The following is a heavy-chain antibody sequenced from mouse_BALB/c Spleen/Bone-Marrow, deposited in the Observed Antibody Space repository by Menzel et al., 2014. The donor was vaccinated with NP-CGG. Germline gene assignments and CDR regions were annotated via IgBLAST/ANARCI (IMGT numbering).Heavy chain of an antibody. V-gene: IGHV1-7*01. J-gene: IGHJ3*01. CDR1: GYTFTSHW. Sequence: VKLQESGTELAKPGASVEMSCKASGYTFTSHWMHWVKQRPGQGLEWIGYINPSTGYTDYNQKFKDKATLTADKSSNTAYMQLSSLTSEDSAVYYCARDGNYVLAFWGQGTLVTVSA. CDR3: ARDGNYVLAF. D-gene: IGHD2-1*01. CDR2: INPSTGYT.